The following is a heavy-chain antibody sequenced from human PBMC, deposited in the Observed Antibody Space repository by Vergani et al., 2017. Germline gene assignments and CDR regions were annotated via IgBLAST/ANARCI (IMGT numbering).Heavy chain of an antibody. CDR3: AKDQFRVRCYYVGMDF. J-gene: IGHJ6*02. Sequence: VQLLESGGGLVQPGGSLRLSCAASGFTFSGYGMHWVRQAPGKGLEWVAVISYDGSNKYYADSVKGRFTISRDNSKNKLYLQMNSLRAEDTSVYYCAKDQFRVRCYYVGMDFWGQGTMVTVSS. CDR1: GFTFSGYG. V-gene: IGHV3-30*18. CDR2: ISYDGSNK. D-gene: IGHD2-8*01.